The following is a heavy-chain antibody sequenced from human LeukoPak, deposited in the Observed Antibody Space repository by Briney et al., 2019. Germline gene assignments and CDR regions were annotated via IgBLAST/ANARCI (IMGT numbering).Heavy chain of an antibody. J-gene: IGHJ5*02. V-gene: IGHV1-2*02. D-gene: IGHD6-19*01. CDR3: ARGSEGWYGGDVNWFDP. Sequence: GASVKVSCKASGYTFTGYYMHWVRQAPGQGLEWMGWINPNSGGTNYAQKFQGRVTMTRDTSISTAYMELSRLRSDDTAVYYCARGSEGWYGGDVNWFDPWGQGTLVTVSS. CDR1: GYTFTGYY. CDR2: INPNSGGT.